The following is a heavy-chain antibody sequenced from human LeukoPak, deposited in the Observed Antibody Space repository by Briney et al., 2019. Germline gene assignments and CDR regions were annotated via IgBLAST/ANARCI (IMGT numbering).Heavy chain of an antibody. D-gene: IGHD3-22*01. CDR3: ARLHYYDSSGFYLDRYYFDY. CDR1: GGSISSSY. V-gene: IGHV4-59*08. J-gene: IGHJ4*02. Sequence: KPSETLSLTCAVSGGSISSSYWSWIRQPPGKGLEWIGYIYYSGSTNYNPSLKSRVTISVDTSKNQFSLKLSSVTAADTAVYYCARLHYYDSSGFYLDRYYFDYWGQGTLVTVSS. CDR2: IYYSGST.